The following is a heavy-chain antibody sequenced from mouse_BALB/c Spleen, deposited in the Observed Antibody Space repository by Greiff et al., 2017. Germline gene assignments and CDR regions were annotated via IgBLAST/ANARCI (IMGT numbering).Heavy chain of an antibody. V-gene: IGHV1S135*01. CDR1: GYAFTSYN. CDR3: ARKGVLLWYFDV. CDR2: IDPYNGGT. J-gene: IGHJ1*01. D-gene: IGHD2-10*01. Sequence: VQLKQSGPELVKPGASVQVSCKASGYAFTSYNMYWVKQSHGKSLEWIGYIDPYNGGTSYNQKFKGKATLTVVKSSSTAYMHLNSLTSVDSAVYYCARKGVLLWYFDVWGAGTTVTVSS.